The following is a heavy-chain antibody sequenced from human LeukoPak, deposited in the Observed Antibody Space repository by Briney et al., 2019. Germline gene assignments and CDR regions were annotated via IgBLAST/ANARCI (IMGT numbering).Heavy chain of an antibody. Sequence: GGSLRLSCAASGFTFSSYWMSWVRQAPGKGLEWVANIKQDGSEKYYVDSVKDRFTISGDNAKNSLYLQMNSLRAEDTAVYYCARATYYYDSSDYYPLEYWGQGTLVTVSS. V-gene: IGHV3-7*01. CDR2: IKQDGSEK. D-gene: IGHD3-22*01. CDR3: ARATYYYDSSDYYPLEY. J-gene: IGHJ4*02. CDR1: GFTFSSYW.